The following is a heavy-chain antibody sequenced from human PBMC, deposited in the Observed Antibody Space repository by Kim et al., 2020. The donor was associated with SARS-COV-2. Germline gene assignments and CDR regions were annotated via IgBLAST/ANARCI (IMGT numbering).Heavy chain of an antibody. CDR2: TYYSGST. Sequence: SETLSLTCTVYGGSISSYYWSWIRQPPGKGLEWIGYTYYSGSTNYNPSLKRPVTISVDTSKNQFSLKLSSVTAADTAVYYCASFNYYDSSGYWHRFDYWGQGTLVTVSS. V-gene: IGHV4-59*01. CDR3: ASFNYYDSSGYWHRFDY. CDR1: GGSISSYY. J-gene: IGHJ4*02. D-gene: IGHD3-22*01.